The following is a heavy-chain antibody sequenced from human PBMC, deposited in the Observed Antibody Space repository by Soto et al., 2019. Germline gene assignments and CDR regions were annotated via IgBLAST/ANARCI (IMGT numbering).Heavy chain of an antibody. Sequence: QVQLQESGPGLVKPSETLSLTCTVSGGSISSHPRSWIRQAPGKGLEWIGYIYNSGRTIYNPSFRSRVTILLDKPKSQFTLNLGSVTAADTAIYYCAGDIPSGSYRFDYWGQGALVTVSS. D-gene: IGHD1-26*01. CDR1: GGSISSHP. V-gene: IGHV4-59*08. CDR2: IYNSGRT. J-gene: IGHJ4*02. CDR3: AGDIPSGSYRFDY.